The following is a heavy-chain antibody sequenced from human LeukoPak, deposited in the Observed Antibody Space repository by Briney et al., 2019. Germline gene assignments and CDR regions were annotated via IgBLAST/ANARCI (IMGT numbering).Heavy chain of an antibody. J-gene: IGHJ4*02. Sequence: TGGSLRLSCVASGFTFSSYSMNWVRQAPGKGLEWVSYISTSSSIIYFADSVQGRFTISRDNAKNSLYLQMNSLRAEDTAVYYCAGDKTTGGWYEFDYWGQGTLVTVSS. D-gene: IGHD6-19*01. CDR1: GFTFSSYS. CDR3: AGDKTTGGWYEFDY. V-gene: IGHV3-48*01. CDR2: ISTSSSII.